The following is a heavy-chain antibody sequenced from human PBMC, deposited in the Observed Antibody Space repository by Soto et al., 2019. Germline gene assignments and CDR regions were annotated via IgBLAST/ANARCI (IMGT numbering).Heavy chain of an antibody. CDR1: GFTLSSYH. D-gene: IGHD4-17*01. CDR3: ARDGTTGTANYHYAMDV. V-gene: IGHV3-48*03. J-gene: IGHJ6*02. Sequence: PGGSLRLSCVASGFTLSSYHMDWVRQAPGEGLEWISYIHASSISNIYYADSVKGRFTISRDNAKNSLYLQMDSLRAEDTAVYYCARDGTTGTANYHYAMDVWGQGTTVTVSS. CDR2: IHASSISNI.